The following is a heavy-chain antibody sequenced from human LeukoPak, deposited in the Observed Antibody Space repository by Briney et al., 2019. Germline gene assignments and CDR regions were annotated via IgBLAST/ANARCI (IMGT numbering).Heavy chain of an antibody. CDR3: ARGPSDYFDY. Sequence: ASVKVSCKASGYTFTSYYMHWVRQAPGQGLEWMGIINPSGASTSYAQKFQGRVTITADKSTSTAYMELSSLRSEDTAVYYCARGPSDYFDYWGQGTLVTVSS. J-gene: IGHJ4*02. CDR2: INPSGAST. V-gene: IGHV1-46*01. CDR1: GYTFTSYY.